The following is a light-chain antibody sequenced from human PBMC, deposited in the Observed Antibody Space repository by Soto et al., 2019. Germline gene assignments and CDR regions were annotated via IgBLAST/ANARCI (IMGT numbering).Light chain of an antibody. CDR1: ESVSSN. Sequence: EIVMTQSPATLSVSQGERATLSCRASESVSSNLAWYQQKPGQAPRLLIYSASARATGIPARFSGSGSGTEFTLTISSLQSEYFAVYYCQQYNKWPLTFGGGTKVEIK. J-gene: IGKJ4*01. CDR3: QQYNKWPLT. V-gene: IGKV3-15*01. CDR2: SAS.